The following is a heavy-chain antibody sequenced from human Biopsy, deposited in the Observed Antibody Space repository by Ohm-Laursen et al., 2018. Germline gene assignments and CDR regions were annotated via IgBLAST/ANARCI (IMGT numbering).Heavy chain of an antibody. J-gene: IGHJ4*02. Sequence: SLRLSCAASGFTFSTYGMNWVRQAPGKGLEWVSMIHGSGRTDYADSVKGRFTVSRDNSKDTVYLQMNALRVDDTAMYYCAGAGGHSFWGQGALVTVSS. CDR3: AGAGGHSF. CDR2: IHGSGRT. V-gene: IGHV3-66*01. D-gene: IGHD3-16*01. CDR1: GFTFSTYG.